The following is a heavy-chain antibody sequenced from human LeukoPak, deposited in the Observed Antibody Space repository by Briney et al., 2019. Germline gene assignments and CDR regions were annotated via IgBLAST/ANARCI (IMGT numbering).Heavy chain of an antibody. V-gene: IGHV3-23*01. CDR1: GFTFSSYV. CDR2: ISGSGSST. D-gene: IGHD6-13*01. J-gene: IGHJ4*02. CDR3: AKRGAAADDY. Sequence: GGSLRLSCAASGFTFSSYVMSWIRQAPGKGLEWLSAISGSGSSTYYAVSVRGRFTVSRDNSKNMLYLQMNSLRAEDTAVYYCAKRGAAADDYWGQGTLVTVSS.